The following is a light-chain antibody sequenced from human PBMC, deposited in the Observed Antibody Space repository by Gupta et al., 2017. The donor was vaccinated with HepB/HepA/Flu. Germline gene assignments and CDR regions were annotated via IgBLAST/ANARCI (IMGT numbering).Light chain of an antibody. V-gene: IGKV3-11*01. CDR2: DAS. J-gene: IGKJ3*01. CDR1: QSVSSY. CDR3: QQLRT. Sequence: EIVLTQSPATLSLSPGERATLSCRASQSVSSYLAWYQQKPGQAPRLLIYDASNRATGIPARFSGSGSGTDFTLTISSLEPEDVAVYYCQQLRTFGPGTKVDIK.